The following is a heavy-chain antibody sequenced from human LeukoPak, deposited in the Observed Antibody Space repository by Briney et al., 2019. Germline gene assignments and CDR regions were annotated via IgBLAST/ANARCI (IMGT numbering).Heavy chain of an antibody. J-gene: IGHJ3*02. D-gene: IGHD2-2*03. CDR3: AREANHGYCSSTSCYLPHDAFDI. V-gene: IGHV4-59*01. Sequence: SETLSLTCTVSGSMYNYYWSWIRQPPGKGLEWIGYIYYSGSTNYNPSLKSRVTISVDTSKNQFSLKLSSVTAADTAVYYCAREANHGYCSSTSCYLPHDAFDIWGQGTMVTVSS. CDR1: GSMYNYY. CDR2: IYYSGST.